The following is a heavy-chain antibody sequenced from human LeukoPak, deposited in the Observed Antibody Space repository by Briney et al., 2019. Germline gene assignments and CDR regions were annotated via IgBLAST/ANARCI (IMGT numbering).Heavy chain of an antibody. CDR3: AKDPWAAAAKDWFDP. CDR2: ISGSGGST. CDR1: GFTFSSYA. D-gene: IGHD6-13*01. V-gene: IGHV3-23*01. J-gene: IGHJ5*02. Sequence: PGGSLRLSCAASGFTFSSYAMSWVRQAPGKGLKWVSAISGSGGSTYYADSVKGRFTISRDNSKNTLYLQMNSLRAEDTAVYYCAKDPWAAAAKDWFDPWGQGTLVTVSS.